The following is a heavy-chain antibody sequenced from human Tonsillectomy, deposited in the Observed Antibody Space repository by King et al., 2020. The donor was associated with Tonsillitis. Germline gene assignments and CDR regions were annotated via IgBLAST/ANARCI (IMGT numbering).Heavy chain of an antibody. Sequence: HVQLVQSGAEVKKPGASVKVSCKASGYTFTAYYMHWVRQAPGQGLEWMGWIDPNSGGTNYAQKFQGRVTMTSDTSISTAYMELSRLTSDDTAVYFCAKDLLEAVAVYFFADWGQGTLVTVSS. J-gene: IGHJ4*02. D-gene: IGHD6-19*01. CDR2: IDPNSGGT. CDR3: AKDLLEAVAVYFFAD. V-gene: IGHV1-2*02. CDR1: GYTFTAYY.